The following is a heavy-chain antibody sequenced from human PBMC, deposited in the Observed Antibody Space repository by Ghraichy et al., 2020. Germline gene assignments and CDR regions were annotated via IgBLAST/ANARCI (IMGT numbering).Heavy chain of an antibody. Sequence: SETLSLTCAVSGYSISSGYYWGWIRQPPGKGLEWIGSIYHSGSTYYNPSLKSRVTISVDTSKNQFSLKLSSVTAADTAVYYCARYYYDSSGYETYWYFDLWGRGTLVTVSS. J-gene: IGHJ2*01. CDR1: GYSISSGYY. V-gene: IGHV4-38-2*01. CDR3: ARYYYDSSGYETYWYFDL. CDR2: IYHSGST. D-gene: IGHD3-22*01.